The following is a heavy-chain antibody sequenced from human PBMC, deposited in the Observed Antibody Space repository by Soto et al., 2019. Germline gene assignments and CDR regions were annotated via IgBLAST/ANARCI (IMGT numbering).Heavy chain of an antibody. CDR1: GGSISTGDYY. D-gene: IGHD5-12*01. CDR3: ASEDGYNRTY. Sequence: SETLSLTCTVSGGSISTGDYYWNWIRQPPGKGLEWIGYIYYSGSTFYSPTLKSRVTISLNTPKNQFSLRLGSVTAADTAVYYCASEDGYNRTYWGQGTQVTVSS. V-gene: IGHV4-30-4*01. J-gene: IGHJ4*02. CDR2: IYYSGST.